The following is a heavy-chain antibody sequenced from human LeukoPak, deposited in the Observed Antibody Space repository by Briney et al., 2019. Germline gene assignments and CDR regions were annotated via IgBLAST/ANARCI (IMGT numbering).Heavy chain of an antibody. CDR3: ATLPLL. CDR1: GGSISDYY. V-gene: IGHV4-59*08. Sequence: SETLSLTCTVSGGSISDYYWSWIRQPPGKGLEWIGYIYYSGTTNYNPSLKSRVTMSVDTSKNQFSLKLSSVTAADTAVYYCATLPLLWGQGTLVTVSS. J-gene: IGHJ4*02. CDR2: IYYSGTT.